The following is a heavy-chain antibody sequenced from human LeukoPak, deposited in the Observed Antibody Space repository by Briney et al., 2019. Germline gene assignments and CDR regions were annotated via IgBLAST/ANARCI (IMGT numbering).Heavy chain of an antibody. CDR1: GFTFTSYT. J-gene: IGHJ4*02. CDR2: TSYDGTNK. V-gene: IGHV3-30*04. Sequence: GRSLRLSCAASGFTFTSYTMHWARQAPGKGLEWVAATSYDGTNKYYADSVKGRFTISRDNSNNTLYLQMNSLRPEDTAVYFCARKSLWFKYYDYWGQGMLVTVSS. D-gene: IGHD3-10*01. CDR3: ARKSLWFKYYDY.